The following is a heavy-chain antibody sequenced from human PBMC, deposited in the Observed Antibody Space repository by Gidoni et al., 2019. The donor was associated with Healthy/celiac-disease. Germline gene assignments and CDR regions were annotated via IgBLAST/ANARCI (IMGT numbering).Heavy chain of an antibody. CDR3: AKGDGSGSYYNVILYY. V-gene: IGHV3-23*01. D-gene: IGHD3-10*01. CDR2: ISGSGGST. Sequence: EVQLLESGGGLVQPGGSLRLSCAASGFTFSSYAMSWVRQAPGKGLEWVSAISGSGGSTYYADSVKGRFTISRDNSKNTLYLQMNSLRAEDTAVYYCAKGDGSGSYYNVILYYWGQGTLVTVSS. J-gene: IGHJ4*02. CDR1: GFTFSSYA.